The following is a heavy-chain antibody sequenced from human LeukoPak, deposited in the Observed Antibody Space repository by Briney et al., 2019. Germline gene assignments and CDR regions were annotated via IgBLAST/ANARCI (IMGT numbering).Heavy chain of an antibody. J-gene: IGHJ2*01. CDR1: GGSISSSSYY. CDR2: IYYSGST. Sequence: PSETLSLTCTVSGGSISSSSYYWGWIRQPPGKGLEWIGSIYYSGSTYYNPSLKSRVTISVDTSKSQFSLKLSSVTAADTAVSYCARGLIADTAMADWYFDLWGRGTLVTVSS. V-gene: IGHV4-39*07. CDR3: ARGLIADTAMADWYFDL. D-gene: IGHD5-18*01.